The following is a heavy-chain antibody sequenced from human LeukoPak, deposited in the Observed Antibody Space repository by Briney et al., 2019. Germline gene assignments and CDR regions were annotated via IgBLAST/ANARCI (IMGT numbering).Heavy chain of an antibody. J-gene: IGHJ4*02. V-gene: IGHV2-5*01. CDR1: GFSLSTSGVG. CDR3: AHNGVYCSSTRCYDY. Sequence: ESGPTLVKPTQTLTLTCTFSGFSLSTSGVGGGWIRQPPGKALEWLALIYWNDDKRYSPSLKSRLTITKDTSKNQVVLTMTNMDHVDTTTYYCAHNGVYCSSTRCYDYWGQGTLVTVSS. CDR2: IYWNDDK. D-gene: IGHD2-2*01.